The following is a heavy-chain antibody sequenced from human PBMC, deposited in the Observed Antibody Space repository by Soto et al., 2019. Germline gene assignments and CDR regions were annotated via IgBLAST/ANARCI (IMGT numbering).Heavy chain of an antibody. CDR2: INDSGNI. V-gene: IGHV4-34*01. J-gene: IGHJ6*03. D-gene: IGHD3-10*01. CDR3: ARGLILWFGELSRRGGYYYYMDV. CDR1: GGSLSGYQ. Sequence: QVQLQQWGAGLLKPSETLSLTCAVYGGSLSGYQWSWIRQTPGKGLEWIGEINDSGNINYNPSLTSRVTILLAPPRKQISLQLSAVTAADSAVYYCARGLILWFGELSRRGGYYYYMDVWGKGTTVAVSS.